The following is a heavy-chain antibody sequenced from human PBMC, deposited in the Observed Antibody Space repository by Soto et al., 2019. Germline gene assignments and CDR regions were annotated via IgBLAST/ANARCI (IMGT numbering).Heavy chain of an antibody. V-gene: IGHV1-58*01. Sequence: GASVKVSCKASGFTFTSSAVQWVRQARGQRLEWIGWIVVGSGNTDYAQKYQERVTITRDMSTSTAYMELSSLRSEDTAVYYCAAVSGWTVFLEWSSPSYYYYYGMDVWGQGTTVTVSS. J-gene: IGHJ6*02. D-gene: IGHD3-3*01. CDR3: AAVSGWTVFLEWSSPSYYYYYGMDV. CDR2: IVVGSGNT. CDR1: GFTFTSSA.